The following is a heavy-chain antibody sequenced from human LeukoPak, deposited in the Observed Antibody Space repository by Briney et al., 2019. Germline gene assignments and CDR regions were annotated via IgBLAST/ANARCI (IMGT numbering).Heavy chain of an antibody. J-gene: IGHJ4*02. CDR1: GFPFSSYG. CDR3: AKDRWYSNTRDTSLFLDY. V-gene: IGHV3-30*02. CDR2: IRYDGSNK. D-gene: IGHD6-13*01. Sequence: GGSLRLSCAASGFPFSSYGMHWVRQAPGKGLEWVAFIRYDGSNKYYADSVKGRFTISRDNSKNTLYLQMNSLRAEDAAVYYCAKDRWYSNTRDTSLFLDYWGQGTLVTVSS.